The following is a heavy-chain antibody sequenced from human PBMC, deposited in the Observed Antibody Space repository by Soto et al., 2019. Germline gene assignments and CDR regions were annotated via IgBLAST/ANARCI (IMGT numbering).Heavy chain of an antibody. V-gene: IGHV4-39*01. CDR1: GGSISSSSYY. D-gene: IGHD4-17*01. Sequence: SETLSLTCPVSGGSISSSSYYWGWIRQPPGKGLEWIGSIYYSGSTYYNPSLKSRVTISVDTSKNQFSLKLSSVTAADTAVYYCAADVGGYIYGLARHWGPGTLVTVSS. CDR3: AADVGGYIYGLARH. J-gene: IGHJ4*02. CDR2: IYYSGST.